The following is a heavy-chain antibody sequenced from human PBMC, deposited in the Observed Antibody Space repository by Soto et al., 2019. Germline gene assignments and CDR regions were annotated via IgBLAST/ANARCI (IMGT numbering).Heavy chain of an antibody. J-gene: IGHJ6*03. CDR3: TTVSLEYFDWLFVYYMDV. CDR1: GFTFSNAW. Sequence: GGSLRLSCAASGFTFSNAWMSWVRQAPGKGLEWVGRIKSKTDGGTSDYAAPVKGRFTISRDDSKNTLYLQMNSLKTEDTAVYYCTTVSLEYFDWLFVYYMDVWGKGTTVTVSS. V-gene: IGHV3-15*01. D-gene: IGHD3-9*01. CDR2: IKSKTDGGTS.